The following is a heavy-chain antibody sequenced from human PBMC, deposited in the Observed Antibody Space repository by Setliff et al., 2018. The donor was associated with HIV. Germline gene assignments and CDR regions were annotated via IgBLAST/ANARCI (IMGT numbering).Heavy chain of an antibody. V-gene: IGHV3-23*01. CDR2: ISGSGDTI. Sequence: PGESLKISCAASGFTFSAYSMNWVRQVPGKGLECVSGISGSGDTIYYADSVKGRFTISRDNSKNTLYMQMNNLRAEDTAVYYCAKRGYVSAWYDEPVQFYQHMDVWGKGTTVTVSS. J-gene: IGHJ6*03. CDR3: AKRGYVSAWYDEPVQFYQHMDV. D-gene: IGHD6-19*01. CDR1: GFTFSAYS.